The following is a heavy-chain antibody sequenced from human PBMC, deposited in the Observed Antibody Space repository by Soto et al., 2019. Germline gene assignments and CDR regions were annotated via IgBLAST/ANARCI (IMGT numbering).Heavy chain of an antibody. CDR2: IIPIFGTA. Sequence: SVKVSCKASGGTFSSYAISWVRQAPVQGLEWMGGIIPIFGTANYAQKFQGRVTITADKSTSTAYMELSSLRSEDTAVYYCASNSRTGYYYYYYGMDVWGQGTTVTVSS. J-gene: IGHJ6*02. CDR3: ASNSRTGYYYYYYGMDV. V-gene: IGHV1-69*06. D-gene: IGHD1-1*01. CDR1: GGTFSSYA.